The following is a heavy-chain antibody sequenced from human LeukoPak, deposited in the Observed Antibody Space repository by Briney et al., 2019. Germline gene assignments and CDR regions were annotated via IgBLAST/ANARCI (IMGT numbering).Heavy chain of an antibody. V-gene: IGHV1-8*01. CDR1: GYTFTSYD. Sequence: ASVKVSCKTSGYTFTSYDINWVRQTTGQGLEWMGWMNPNSGNTGYAQKFQGRVTMTTDTSTSTAYMELRSLRSDDTAVYYCARVSGSYYGDAFDIWGQGTMVTVSS. CDR2: MNPNSGNT. CDR3: ARVSGSYYGDAFDI. D-gene: IGHD1-26*01. J-gene: IGHJ3*02.